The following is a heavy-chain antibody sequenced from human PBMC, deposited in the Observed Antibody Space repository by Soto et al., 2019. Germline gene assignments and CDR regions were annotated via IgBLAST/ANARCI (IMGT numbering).Heavy chain of an antibody. V-gene: IGHV3-23*01. Sequence: EVQLLESGGGLVRPGGSLRLSCAASGFTFTNYAMRWVRQAPGKGLEWISTIGGSDGRTYYADSVKGRFTISKDNSKNTLYLQMNNLRAEDTAIYYCARRGSDYSYFDYWGQGTLVTVSS. J-gene: IGHJ4*02. CDR2: IGGSDGRT. CDR1: GFTFTNYA. CDR3: ARRGSDYSYFDY. D-gene: IGHD3-16*01.